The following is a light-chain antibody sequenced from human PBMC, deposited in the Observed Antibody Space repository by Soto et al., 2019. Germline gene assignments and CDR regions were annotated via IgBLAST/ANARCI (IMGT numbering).Light chain of an antibody. Sequence: DIQMTQSPSSLSASLGDRVTITCRASQGIGVYLAWFRQKPGNVPELLIYAASTLQSGVPFRFSGSGSGTDFTLTISSLQPEDVATYYCQQYNTYSFTFGPGAKVDIK. V-gene: IGKV1-27*01. CDR2: AAS. J-gene: IGKJ3*01. CDR1: QGIGVY. CDR3: QQYNTYSFT.